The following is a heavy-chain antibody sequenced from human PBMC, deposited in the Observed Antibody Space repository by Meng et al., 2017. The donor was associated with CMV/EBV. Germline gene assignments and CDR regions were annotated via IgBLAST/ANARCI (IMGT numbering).Heavy chain of an antibody. CDR3: ARGYYYDSSGHRDYYYYYGMDV. V-gene: IGHV4-34*01. J-gene: IGHJ6*02. Sequence: SQTLSLTCAVYGGSFSGYYWSWIRQPPGKGLEWIGEINHSGSTNYNPSLKSRVTISVDTSKNQFSLKLSSVTAADTAVYYCARGYYYDSSGHRDYYYYYGMDVWGQGTTVTVSS. CDR1: GGSFSGYY. CDR2: INHSGST. D-gene: IGHD3-22*01.